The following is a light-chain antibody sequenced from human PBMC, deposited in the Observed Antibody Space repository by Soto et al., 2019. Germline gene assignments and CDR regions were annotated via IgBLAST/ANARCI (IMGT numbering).Light chain of an antibody. CDR3: SSYTSSSTPLV. V-gene: IGLV2-14*01. J-gene: IGLJ3*02. CDR1: SSDVGGYNY. CDR2: DVT. Sequence: QSALTQPASVSGSRGQSITISCTGTSSDVGGYNYVSWYQQHPGKAPKLMIYDVTNRPSGVSNRFSGSKSRNTASLTISGLQAEDEADYYCSSYTSSSTPLVFGGGTKLTVL.